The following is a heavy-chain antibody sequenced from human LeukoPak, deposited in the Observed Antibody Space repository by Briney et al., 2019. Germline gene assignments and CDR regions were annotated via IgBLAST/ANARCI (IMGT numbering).Heavy chain of an antibody. D-gene: IGHD1-26*01. V-gene: IGHV4-34*01. CDR2: INHSGST. J-gene: IGHJ5*02. Sequence: SETLSLTCAVYGGSFSGYYRSWIRQPPGKGLEWIGEINHSGSTNYNPSLKSRVTISVDTSKNQFSLKLSSVTAADTAVYYCAREIVGNNWFDPWGQGTLVTVSS. CDR3: AREIVGNNWFDP. CDR1: GGSFSGYY.